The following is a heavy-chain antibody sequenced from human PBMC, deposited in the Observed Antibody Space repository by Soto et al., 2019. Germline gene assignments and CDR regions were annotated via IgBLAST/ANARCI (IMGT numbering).Heavy chain of an antibody. V-gene: IGHV3-30-3*01. D-gene: IGHD3-16*01. J-gene: IGHJ4*02. CDR1: GFTFSSYA. Sequence: GGSLRLSCAASGFTFSSYAMHWVRQAPGKGLEWVAVISYDGSNKYYADSVKGRFTISRDNSKNTMYLQMNSLRAEDTAVYYCARAGGGSSFDYWGQGTPVTVSS. CDR2: ISYDGSNK. CDR3: ARAGGGSSFDY.